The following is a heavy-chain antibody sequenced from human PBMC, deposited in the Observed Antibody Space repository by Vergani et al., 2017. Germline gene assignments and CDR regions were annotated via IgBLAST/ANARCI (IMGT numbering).Heavy chain of an antibody. D-gene: IGHD2-21*01. CDR2: IYYDGSKK. Sequence: QVQLVESGGGVVQPGRSLRLSCTSSGFTFSTYAMHWVRQAPGKGLEWVAIIYYDGSKKYYADSVTGRFTISRDNYRNTLDLLMSSLRAEDTAIYYCVREXSYCGSTTCRNPSYVYYYHMDVWGEGTTVTVSS. CDR3: VREXSYCGSTTCRNPSYVYYYHMDV. CDR1: GFTFSTYA. V-gene: IGHV3-33*01. J-gene: IGHJ6*03.